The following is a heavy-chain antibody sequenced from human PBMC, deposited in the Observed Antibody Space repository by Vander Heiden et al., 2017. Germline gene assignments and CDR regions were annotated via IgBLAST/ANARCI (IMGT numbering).Heavy chain of an antibody. CDR3: GHRLVDSGSIWDGGVIDD. J-gene: IGHJ4*02. Sequence: QITLKDSVPPLVKPTQTLKPTCTFSRFSPSTGGAGVGWIRQPPGKALELLVVIYWDDDKRYIPYVKRRISSTKDTTKNEVVLTMTKMGRVNTDKYYGGHRLVDSGSIWDGGVIDDWGQGTLVTVSS. V-gene: IGHV2-5*02. CDR1: RFSPSTGGAG. D-gene: IGHD3-3*02. CDR2: IYWDDDK.